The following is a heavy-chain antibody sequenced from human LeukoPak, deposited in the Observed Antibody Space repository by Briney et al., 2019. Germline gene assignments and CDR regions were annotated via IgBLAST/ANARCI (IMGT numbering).Heavy chain of an antibody. CDR2: ISSSVSTI. V-gene: IGHV3-11*01. J-gene: IGHJ4*02. D-gene: IGHD3-10*01. Sequence: GGSLRLSCAASGFTFSDYYMSWIRQAPGKGLEWVSYISSSVSTIFYAESVKGRFTISRDNAKNSLYLQMNSLRAEDTAVYYCARAKPKNMVRGLIMRRESRYYFDYWGQGTLVTVSS. CDR3: ARAKPKNMVRGLIMRRESRYYFDY. CDR1: GFTFSDYY.